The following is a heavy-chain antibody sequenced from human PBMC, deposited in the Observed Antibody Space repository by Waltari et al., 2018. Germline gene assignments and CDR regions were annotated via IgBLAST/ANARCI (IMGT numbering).Heavy chain of an antibody. CDR1: GYSFDTYY. J-gene: IGHJ5*02. CDR2: IYPVDSET. D-gene: IGHD3-10*01. V-gene: IGHV5-51*03. CDR3: TRNRGGEVADRGNWFAP. Sequence: EVQLVHSGAEVKKPGESLKISCKGSGYSFDTYYLSLLRQRPGIGLEWMGFIYPVDSETTYSPSFQGQVTISVDKSIRTAYLQWSSLKASDSAMYYCTRNRGGEVADRGNWFAPWGLGTQVTVSS.